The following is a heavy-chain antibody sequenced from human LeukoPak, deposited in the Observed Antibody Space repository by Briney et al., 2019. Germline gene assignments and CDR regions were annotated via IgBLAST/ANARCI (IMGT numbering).Heavy chain of an antibody. Sequence: PSETLSLTCTVSGGSISSYYWSWIRHPPGKGLEWIGYIYYSGSTNYNPSLKSRVTISVDTSKNQFSLKLSSVTAADTAVYYCARTNWNAFFDYWGQGTLVTVSS. CDR2: IYYSGST. J-gene: IGHJ4*02. CDR3: ARTNWNAFFDY. CDR1: GGSISSYY. D-gene: IGHD1-1*01. V-gene: IGHV4-59*01.